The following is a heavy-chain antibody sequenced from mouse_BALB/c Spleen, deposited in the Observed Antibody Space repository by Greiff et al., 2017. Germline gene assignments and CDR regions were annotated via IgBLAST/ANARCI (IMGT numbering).Heavy chain of an antibody. Sequence: DVKLVESGGGLVKPGGSLKLSCAASGFTFSSYAMSWVRQTPEKRLEWVATISSGGSYTYYPDSVKGRFTISRDNAKNTLYLQMSSLRSEDTAMYYCARHTGTSFDYWGQGTTLTVSS. D-gene: IGHD4-1*01. V-gene: IGHV5-9-3*01. CDR1: GFTFSSYA. J-gene: IGHJ2*01. CDR3: ARHTGTSFDY. CDR2: ISSGGSYT.